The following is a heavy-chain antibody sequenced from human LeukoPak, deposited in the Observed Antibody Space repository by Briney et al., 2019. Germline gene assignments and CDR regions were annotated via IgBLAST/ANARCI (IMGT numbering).Heavy chain of an antibody. CDR3: ASSSWYGKLDY. J-gene: IGHJ4*02. V-gene: IGHV4-59*08. Sequence: SETLSLTCTVSGGSISSYYWSWIRQPPGKGLEWIGYIYYSGSTNYNPSLKSRVPISVDTSKNQFSLKLSSVTAADAAVYYCASSSWYGKLDYWGQGTLVTVSS. CDR2: IYYSGST. CDR1: GGSISSYY. D-gene: IGHD6-13*01.